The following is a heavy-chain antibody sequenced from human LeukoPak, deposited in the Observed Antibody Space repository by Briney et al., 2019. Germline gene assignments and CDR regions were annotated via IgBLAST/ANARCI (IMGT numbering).Heavy chain of an antibody. V-gene: IGHV1-46*02. CDR3: ARESYGEEDN. CDR2: INPSGGST. Sequence: ASVKVSRKASGCTFNSYYMHWVGQAPGQGLEWMGIINPSGGSTSYAQKFQGRVTMTRDTSTSTVYMELSSRRSEDTAVYYCARESYGEEDNWGQGTLVTVSS. CDR1: GCTFNSYY. J-gene: IGHJ4*02. D-gene: IGHD4-17*01.